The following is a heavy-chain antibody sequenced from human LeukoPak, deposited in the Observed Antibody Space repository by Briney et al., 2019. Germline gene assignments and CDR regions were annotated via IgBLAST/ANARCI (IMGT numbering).Heavy chain of an antibody. CDR3: AVVSTVVSGFDY. V-gene: IGHV1-69*13. CDR1: GGTFSSYA. CDR2: IIPIFGTA. J-gene: IGHJ4*02. D-gene: IGHD4-23*01. Sequence: SVKVSCKASGGTFSSYAISWVRQAPGQGLEWMGGIIPIFGTANYAQKFQGRVTITVDESTSTAYMELSSLRSEDTAVYYCAVVSTVVSGFDYWGQGTLVTVSS.